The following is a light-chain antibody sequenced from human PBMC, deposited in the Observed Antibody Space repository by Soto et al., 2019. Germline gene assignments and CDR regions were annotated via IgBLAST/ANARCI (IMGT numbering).Light chain of an antibody. V-gene: IGKV3-15*01. CDR2: AAS. J-gene: IGKJ1*01. CDR3: QQYNNWQT. CDR1: QSVSSN. Sequence: DIVLTQSPGTLYLSPGERATLSCRASQSVSSNLAWYHQRPGQAPRLLIYAASARATGIPARFSGSGSGTEFTLTISGLQSEDFGLYYCQQYNNWQTFGQGTKVDIK.